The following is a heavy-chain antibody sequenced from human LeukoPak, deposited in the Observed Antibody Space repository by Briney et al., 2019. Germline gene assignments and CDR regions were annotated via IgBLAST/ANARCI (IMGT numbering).Heavy chain of an antibody. CDR2: FDPEDGET. V-gene: IGHV1-24*01. CDR3: ARGPWDSSGYYSFDY. CDR1: GYTLTELS. Sequence: ASVKVSCKVSGYTLTELSMHWVRQAPGKGLEWMGGFDPEDGETIYAQKFQGRVTITADESTSTAYMELSSLRSEDTAVYYCARGPWDSSGYYSFDYWGQGTLVTVSS. J-gene: IGHJ4*02. D-gene: IGHD3-22*01.